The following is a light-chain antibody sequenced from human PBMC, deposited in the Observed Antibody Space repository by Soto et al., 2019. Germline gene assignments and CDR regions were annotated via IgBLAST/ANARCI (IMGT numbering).Light chain of an antibody. Sequence: GWTQSPDTLSLSPGERATLSCRASHTISSSYLAWYQQKPGQAPRLLMYGISRRATGIPDRFSGSGSGTDFTLTITSLEQEDFAVYYCRQYVTSLPKPFGQGTNIDIK. CDR3: RQYVTSLPKP. CDR2: GIS. V-gene: IGKV3-20*01. J-gene: IGKJ1*01. CDR1: HTISSSY.